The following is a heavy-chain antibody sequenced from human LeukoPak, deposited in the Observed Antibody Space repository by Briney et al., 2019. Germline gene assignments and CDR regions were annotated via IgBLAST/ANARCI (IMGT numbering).Heavy chain of an antibody. D-gene: IGHD1-1*01. CDR2: INPSGGNT. CDR1: GFTFSSKP. CDR3: ATTKQARRYFDY. Sequence: GGSLRLSCAGSGFTFSSKPLSWVRQAAGKGLEGVSAINPSGGNTYYADSVRGRFAISRDNSKNTLYLQMNTLRAEDTAVYYCATTKQARRYFDYWGQGTLVTVSS. V-gene: IGHV3-23*01. J-gene: IGHJ4*02.